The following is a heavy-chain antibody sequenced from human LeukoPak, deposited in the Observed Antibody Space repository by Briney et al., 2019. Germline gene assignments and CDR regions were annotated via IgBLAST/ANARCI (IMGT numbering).Heavy chain of an antibody. V-gene: IGHV3-33*06. CDR2: IWYDGSNK. D-gene: IGHD2-2*01. Sequence: PGGSLRLSCAASGFTFSSYGMHWVRQAPGKGLEWVAAIWYDGSNKYYADSVKGRFTISRDNSKNTLYLQMNSLRAEDTAVYYCAKDSTGTYCSSTSCYPYFDYWGQGTLVTVSS. CDR3: AKDSTGTYCSSTSCYPYFDY. CDR1: GFTFSSYG. J-gene: IGHJ4*02.